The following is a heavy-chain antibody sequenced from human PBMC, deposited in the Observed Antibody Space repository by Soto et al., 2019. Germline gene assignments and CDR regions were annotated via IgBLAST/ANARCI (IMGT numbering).Heavy chain of an antibody. CDR3: AYSSTPFDY. J-gene: IGHJ4*02. V-gene: IGHV3-23*01. Sequence: EVQLLESGGGLVQPGGSLGLSGAPSGFTFTTIALAWFRQPPGKGLEWVSAISGSGGSTYYAASVKGRFTISRDNSKNTLYLQMNSLRAEDTAVYYCAYSSTPFDYWGQGTLVTVSS. D-gene: IGHD6-13*01. CDR1: GFTFTTIA. CDR2: ISGSGGST.